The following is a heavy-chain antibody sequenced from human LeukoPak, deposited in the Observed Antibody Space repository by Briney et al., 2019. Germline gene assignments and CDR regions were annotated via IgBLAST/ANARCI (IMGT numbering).Heavy chain of an antibody. J-gene: IGHJ6*03. D-gene: IGHD2-21*02. CDR2: IIPIFGTA. CDR3: ARAPIWGDSSKDYYYMDV. V-gene: IGHV1-69*05. CDR1: GATFSTYA. Sequence: SVKVSCKASGATFSTYAISWVRQAPGQGLEWMGGIIPIFGTANYAQKFQGRVTITTDESTSTAYMELSSLRSEDTAVYYCARAPIWGDSSKDYYYMDVWGKGTTVTVSS.